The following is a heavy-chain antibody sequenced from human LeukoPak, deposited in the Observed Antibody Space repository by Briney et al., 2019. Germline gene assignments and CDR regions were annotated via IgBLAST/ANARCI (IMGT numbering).Heavy chain of an antibody. V-gene: IGHV1-8*03. CDR2: MNPNSGNT. D-gene: IGHD2-15*01. Sequence: ASVKVSCKAPGYTFTSYDINWVRQATGQGLEWMGWMNPNSGNTGYAQKFQGRVTITRNTSISTAYMELSSLRAEDTAVYYCARQVVVVVAATSGDYWGQGTLVTVSS. J-gene: IGHJ4*02. CDR1: GYTFTSYD. CDR3: ARQVVVVVAATSGDY.